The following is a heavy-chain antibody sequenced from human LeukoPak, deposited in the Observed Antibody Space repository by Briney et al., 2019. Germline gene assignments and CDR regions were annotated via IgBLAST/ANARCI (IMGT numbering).Heavy chain of an antibody. CDR1: GYTLTNNW. V-gene: IGHV5-51*01. CDR3: ARAGTYGDRSFDY. Sequence: GESLKISCKISGYTLTNNWIGWVRQVPGKGLEWMGNIYPGDSDTRYSPSFQGQVTISADKSITTAYLQWSSLKASDTAMYYCARAGTYGDRSFDYWGQGILVSVSS. J-gene: IGHJ4*02. D-gene: IGHD4-17*01. CDR2: IYPGDSDT.